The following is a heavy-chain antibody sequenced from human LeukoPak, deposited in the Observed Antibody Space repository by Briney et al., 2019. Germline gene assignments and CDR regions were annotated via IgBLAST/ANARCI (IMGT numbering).Heavy chain of an antibody. D-gene: IGHD3-10*01. CDR3: LYGSGSYYRPDY. V-gene: IGHV3-74*01. J-gene: IGHJ4*02. CDR1: GFTFNSFW. CDR2: INSDGIRT. Sequence: GGSLRLSCAASGFTFNSFWMYWVRQVPGKGLLWVARINSDGIRTSHADSVQGRFTISRDNANNTLYLQMNSLRAEDTAVYYCLYGSGSYYRPDYWGQGTLVTVSS.